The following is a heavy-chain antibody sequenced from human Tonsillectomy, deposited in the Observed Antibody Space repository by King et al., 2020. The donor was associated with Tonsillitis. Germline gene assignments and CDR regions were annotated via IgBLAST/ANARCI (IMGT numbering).Heavy chain of an antibody. Sequence: QLVQSGAEVKKPGASVKVSCKASGYTFSTYGINWVRQAPGQGLEWMGWISVYNGDKKYEQRLQGRVTMTTDTSTSTAYMELRSLRSDDTAVYYCARPLYNYGPSPSDYWGQGTLVTVSS. J-gene: IGHJ4*02. D-gene: IGHD5-18*01. CDR2: ISVYNGDK. CDR1: GYTFSTYG. CDR3: ARPLYNYGPSPSDY. V-gene: IGHV1-18*01.